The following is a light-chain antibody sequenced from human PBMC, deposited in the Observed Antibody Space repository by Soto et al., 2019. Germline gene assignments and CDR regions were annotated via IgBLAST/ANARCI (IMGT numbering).Light chain of an antibody. CDR1: QSVSSNY. CDR2: GTS. Sequence: EIVLTQSPGTLSLSPGERVTLSCRASQSVSSNYLAWYQQKPGQAPRLLIYGTSSRATGIPDRVSGSGSGTDFTLTISRLEPEDFAVYYCQQYGNSPRYSFGQGTKLEIK. CDR3: QQYGNSPRYS. J-gene: IGKJ2*03. V-gene: IGKV3-20*01.